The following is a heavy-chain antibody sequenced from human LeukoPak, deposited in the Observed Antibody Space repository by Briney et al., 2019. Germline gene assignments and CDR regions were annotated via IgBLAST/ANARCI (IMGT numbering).Heavy chain of an antibody. J-gene: IGHJ5*02. D-gene: IGHD2-8*01. CDR2: IKQDGSEK. Sequence: GGSLRLSCAASGFTFSSYWMSWVRQAPGKGLEWVANIKQDGSEKYYVDSVRGRFTISRDNAKNSLYLQMNSLRAEDTAVYYCARGGYCTNGVCYGWFDHWGQGTLVTVSS. V-gene: IGHV3-7*01. CDR3: ARGGYCTNGVCYGWFDH. CDR1: GFTFSSYW.